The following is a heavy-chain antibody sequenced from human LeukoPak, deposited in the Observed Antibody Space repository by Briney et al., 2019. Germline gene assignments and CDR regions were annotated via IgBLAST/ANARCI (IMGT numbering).Heavy chain of an antibody. CDR3: ARGTYYDILTGYYNVKNWFDP. CDR2: MNPNSGST. Sequence: GASVKVSCKASGYTFTSYDINWVRQATGQGLEWMGWMNPNSGSTGYAQKFQGRVTMTRNTSISTAYMELSSLRSEDTAVYYCARGTYYDILTGYYNVKNWFDPWGQGTLVTVSS. J-gene: IGHJ5*02. D-gene: IGHD3-9*01. V-gene: IGHV1-8*01. CDR1: GYTFTSYD.